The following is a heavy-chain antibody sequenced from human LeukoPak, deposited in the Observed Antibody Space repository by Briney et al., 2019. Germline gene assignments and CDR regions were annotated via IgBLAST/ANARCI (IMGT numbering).Heavy chain of an antibody. D-gene: IGHD1-26*01. CDR3: AKGRGWEASYYYYYMDV. V-gene: IGHV3-21*01. CDR1: GFTFSSYT. J-gene: IGHJ6*03. Sequence: PGGSLRLSCAASGFTFSSYTMNWVRQAPGKGLEWVSSITSSSTYIYYADSVKGRFTISRDNAQNSLYLQMSSLRAEDTAVYYCAKGRGWEASYYYYYMDVWGKGTTVTISS. CDR2: ITSSSTYI.